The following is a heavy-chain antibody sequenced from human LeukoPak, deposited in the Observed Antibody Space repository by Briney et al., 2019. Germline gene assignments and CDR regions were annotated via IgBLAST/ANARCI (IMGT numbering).Heavy chain of an antibody. J-gene: IGHJ4*02. CDR3: ARGRYPASDY. V-gene: IGHV1-69*04. D-gene: IGHD2-2*02. CDR1: GYTFTGYY. Sequence: SVKVSCKASGYTFTGYYMHWVRQAPGQGLEWMGRIIPILGIANYARKFQGRVTITADKSTSTAYMELSSLRSEDTAVYYCARGRYPASDYWGQGTLVTVSS. CDR2: IIPILGIA.